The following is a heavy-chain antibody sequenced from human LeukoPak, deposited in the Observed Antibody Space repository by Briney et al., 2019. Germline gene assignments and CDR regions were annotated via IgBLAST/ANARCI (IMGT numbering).Heavy chain of an antibody. J-gene: IGHJ4*02. CDR1: GGSISSYY. D-gene: IGHD3-22*01. Sequence: KPSETLSLTCSVSGGSISSYYWTCIRQPPGKGLEWIGYIYYSGDTNYNPSLKSRVTISLDTSKNQFSLKLSSVTAADTAVYYCARSPTYWSESNGYPRGYDYWGQGTLVTVSS. V-gene: IGHV4-59*01. CDR3: ARSPTYWSESNGYPRGYDY. CDR2: IYYSGDT.